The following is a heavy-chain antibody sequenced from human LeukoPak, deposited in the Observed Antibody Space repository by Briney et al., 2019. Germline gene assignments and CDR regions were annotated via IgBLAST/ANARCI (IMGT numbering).Heavy chain of an antibody. CDR1: GFTLSSRW. CDR3: ATYDSWSGYNIAY. Sequence: GGPLRLSCVVSGFTLSSRWMMWVRQAPGKGLEWMTNINRDGSEKNYVDSVKGRFTITRDNAENSLYLQMNSLKVEDTAIYYCATYDSWSGYNIAYWGQGTLVTVSS. CDR2: INRDGSEK. V-gene: IGHV3-7*03. J-gene: IGHJ4*02. D-gene: IGHD3-3*01.